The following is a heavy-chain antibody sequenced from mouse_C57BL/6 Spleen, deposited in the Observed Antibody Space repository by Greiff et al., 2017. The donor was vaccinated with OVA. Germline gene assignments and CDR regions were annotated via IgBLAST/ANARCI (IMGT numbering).Heavy chain of an antibody. CDR3: AITYYGSSYEYYFDY. CDR2: IDPSDSET. J-gene: IGHJ2*01. CDR1: GYTFTSYW. V-gene: IGHV1-52*01. Sequence: QVQLQQPGAELVRPGSSVKLSCKASGYTFTSYWMHWVKQRPIQGLEWIGNIDPSDSETHYNQKFKDKATLTVDKSSSTAYMQLSSLTSEDSAVYYCAITYYGSSYEYYFDYWGQGTTLTVSS. D-gene: IGHD1-1*01.